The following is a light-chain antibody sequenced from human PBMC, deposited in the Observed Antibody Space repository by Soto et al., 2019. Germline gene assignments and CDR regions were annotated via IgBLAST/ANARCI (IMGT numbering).Light chain of an antibody. Sequence: EIVLTQSPLSLPVTPGEPASISCRSSQCLLHSNGYNYLDWYLXKTGQSQQLXIYLGSNRASGVPDRFSGSGSGTDFTMKISRVEAEDVGVYYCMQALQTPITFGQGTRLEIK. J-gene: IGKJ5*01. V-gene: IGKV2-28*01. CDR2: LGS. CDR1: QCLLHSNGYNY. CDR3: MQALQTPIT.